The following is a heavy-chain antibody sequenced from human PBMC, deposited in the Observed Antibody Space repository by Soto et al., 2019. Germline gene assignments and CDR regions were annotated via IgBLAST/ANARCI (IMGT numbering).Heavy chain of an antibody. V-gene: IGHV1-3*01. Sequence: QVQHVQSGPEVKTPGASVKVSCKASGYSFSDYIIHWVRQAPGQGLEWLGWIDADNGNTKSAQKCQGRVTLSRDKSANIAYLELSSMRSDDTAVDFCARCVSVSLRRPLGYWGQGTAVVVSS. CDR3: ARCVSVSLRRPLGY. J-gene: IGHJ4*02. CDR2: IDADNGNT. CDR1: GYSFSDYI. D-gene: IGHD2-8*01.